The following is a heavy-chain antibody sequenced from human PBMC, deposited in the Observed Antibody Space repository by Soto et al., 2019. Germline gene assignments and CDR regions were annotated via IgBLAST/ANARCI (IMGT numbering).Heavy chain of an antibody. Sequence: ASETLSLTCAVSGGSISSSNWWSWVRQPPGKGLEWIGEIYHSGSTNYNPSLKSRVTISVDKSKNQFSLKLSSVTAADTAVYYCARDNYYVXSLPRGYYCYVMDVWGQGTTVTVSS. CDR2: IYHSGST. CDR1: GGSISSSNW. J-gene: IGHJ6*02. D-gene: IGHD3-22*01. V-gene: IGHV4-4*02. CDR3: ARDNYYVXSLPRGYYCYVMDV.